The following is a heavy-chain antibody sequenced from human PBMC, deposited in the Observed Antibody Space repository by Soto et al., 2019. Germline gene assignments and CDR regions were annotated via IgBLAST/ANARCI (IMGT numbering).Heavy chain of an antibody. V-gene: IGHV5-10-1*01. CDR1: RYSFTSYW. D-gene: IGHD5-18*01. CDR2: IDPSDSYT. Sequence: GESLKISCKGSRYSFTSYWISWVRQMPGKGLEWMGRIDPSDSYTNYSPSFQGHVTISADKSISTAYLQWSSLKASDTAMYYCARGSDTAMVTRYYYYGMDVWGQGTTVTVSS. CDR3: ARGSDTAMVTRYYYYGMDV. J-gene: IGHJ6*02.